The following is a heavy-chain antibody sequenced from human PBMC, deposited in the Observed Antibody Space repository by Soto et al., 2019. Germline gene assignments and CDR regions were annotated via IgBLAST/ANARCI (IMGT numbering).Heavy chain of an antibody. Sequence: QVQLVESGGGVVQPGGSLRLSCAPSGFTFSSYAMHWVRQAPGKGLEWVAVISYDGSNKYYADSVKGRFTISRDNSYKTLYLQMNSLSAEDTDVYYCARPYCSGGSCVRYGLDVWGQGTTVSVSS. CDR1: GFTFSSYA. D-gene: IGHD2-15*01. V-gene: IGHV3-30-3*01. CDR2: ISYDGSNK. J-gene: IGHJ6*02. CDR3: ARPYCSGGSCVRYGLDV.